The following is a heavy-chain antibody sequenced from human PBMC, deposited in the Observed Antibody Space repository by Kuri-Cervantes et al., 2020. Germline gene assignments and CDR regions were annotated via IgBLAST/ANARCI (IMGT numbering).Heavy chain of an antibody. Sequence: ASVKVSCRTSGYTFTTYGINWVRQAPGQGLEWMGWISGHNGNTNYAQKFQGRVTMTIDTSTTTAYMELSSLRSEDTAVYYCARGYTTTWSGYYMDVWGKGTTVTVSS. J-gene: IGHJ6*03. CDR3: ARGYTTTWSGYYMDV. CDR1: GYTFTTYG. D-gene: IGHD2-2*01. V-gene: IGHV1-18*01. CDR2: ISGHNGNT.